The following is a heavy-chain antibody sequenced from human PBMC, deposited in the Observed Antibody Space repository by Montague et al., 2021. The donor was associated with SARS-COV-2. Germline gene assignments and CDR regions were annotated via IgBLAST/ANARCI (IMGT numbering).Heavy chain of an antibody. J-gene: IGHJ6*02. V-gene: IGHV4-4*02. CDR3: ARRPLGYYYYGMDV. CDR2: IYHSGST. Sequence: SETLSLTCAVSGGSISSSNWWSWVRQPPGKGLEWIGEIYHSGSTNYNPSHKSRVTISVDKSKNQFSLKLSSVTAADTAVYYCARRPLGYYYYGMDVWGQGTTVTVSS. CDR1: GGSISSSNW.